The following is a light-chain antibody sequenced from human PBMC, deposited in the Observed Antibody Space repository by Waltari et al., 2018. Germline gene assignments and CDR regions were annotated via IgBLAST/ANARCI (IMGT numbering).Light chain of an antibody. Sequence: IHMTSSPSSLSASVGDSVPITCRASQTISRYLNWYQQKPGKAPNLLIYAASSLQSGVPSRFSGSGSGRDFTLIITSLQPEDFATYYCQESYSFTRTFGQGTKVEIK. V-gene: IGKV1-39*01. CDR1: QTISRY. J-gene: IGKJ1*01. CDR2: AAS. CDR3: QESYSFTRT.